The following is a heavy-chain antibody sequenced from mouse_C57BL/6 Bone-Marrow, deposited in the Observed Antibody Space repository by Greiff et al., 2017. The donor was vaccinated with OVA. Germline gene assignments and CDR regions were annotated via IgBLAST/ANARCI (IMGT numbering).Heavy chain of an antibody. D-gene: IGHD2-3*01. Sequence: LVESGAELARPGASVKLSCKASGYTFTSYGISWVKQRTGQGLEWIGEIYPRSGNTYYNEKFKGKATLTADKSSSTAYMELRSLTSEDSAVYFCARSYDGYPLAYWGQGTLVTVSA. CDR3: ARSYDGYPLAY. CDR1: GYTFTSYG. CDR2: IYPRSGNT. V-gene: IGHV1-81*01. J-gene: IGHJ3*01.